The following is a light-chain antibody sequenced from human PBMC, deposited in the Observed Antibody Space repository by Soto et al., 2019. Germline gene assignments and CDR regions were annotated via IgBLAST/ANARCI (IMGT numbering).Light chain of an antibody. J-gene: IGKJ1*01. CDR2: DAS. CDR3: QQHSYWPPIT. CDR1: QSVSSY. Sequence: DIVLTQSPATLSLSPGERSTLSCRTSQSVSSYLAWYQQKPGQAPRLLIYDASNRATGIPARFSGSGSGTDFTLTISSLEPEDFAVYYCQQHSYWPPITFGQGTKVDIK. V-gene: IGKV3-11*01.